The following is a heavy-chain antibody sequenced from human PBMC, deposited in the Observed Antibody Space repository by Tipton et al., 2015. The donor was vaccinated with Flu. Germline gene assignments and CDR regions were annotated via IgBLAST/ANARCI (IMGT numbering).Heavy chain of an antibody. CDR3: ARSDFWSGSAKAFDI. CDR2: FYTSGTT. Sequence: TLSLTCTVSGGSISSHYWSWIRQPAGMGLEWIGRFYTSGTTNYNPSLKSRLTMSVDTSKNQFSLKLSSVTAADTAVYYCARSDFWSGSAKAFDIWGQGTMVTVSS. CDR1: GGSISSHY. V-gene: IGHV4-4*07. J-gene: IGHJ3*02. D-gene: IGHD3-3*01.